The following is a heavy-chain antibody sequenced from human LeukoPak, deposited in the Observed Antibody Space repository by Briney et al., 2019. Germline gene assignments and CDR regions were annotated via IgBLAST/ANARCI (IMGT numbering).Heavy chain of an antibody. Sequence: PSETLSLTCTVSGGSISSGGYSWSWIRQHPGKGLEWIGYIYYSGSTYYNPSLKSRVTISVDTSKNQFSLKLSSVTAADTAVYYCAGTMIVVVPYDAFDIWGQGTMVTVSS. D-gene: IGHD3-22*01. CDR2: IYYSGST. V-gene: IGHV4-30-4*08. J-gene: IGHJ3*02. CDR1: GGSISSGGYS. CDR3: AGTMIVVVPYDAFDI.